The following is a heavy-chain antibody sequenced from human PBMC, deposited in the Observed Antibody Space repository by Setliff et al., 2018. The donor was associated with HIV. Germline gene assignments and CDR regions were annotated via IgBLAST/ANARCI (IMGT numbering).Heavy chain of an antibody. CDR1: GYSFTDHY. Sequence: ASVKVSCKTSGYSFTDHYIHWVRQAPGQGLEWMGWINPNSGYSTSAQKFQGRVTMTRDTSISTAYMELSRLRSDDTAVYFCARMQAYYNFWRSTNYFDYWGQGTPVTVSS. CDR3: ARMQAYYNFWRSTNYFDY. D-gene: IGHD3-3*01. CDR2: INPNSGYS. J-gene: IGHJ4*02. V-gene: IGHV1-2*02.